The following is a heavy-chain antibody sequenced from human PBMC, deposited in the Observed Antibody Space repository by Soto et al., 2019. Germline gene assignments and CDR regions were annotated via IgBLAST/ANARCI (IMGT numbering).Heavy chain of an antibody. CDR2: ISGSGGST. V-gene: IGHV3-23*01. J-gene: IGHJ4*02. D-gene: IGHD2-15*01. Sequence: EVQLLESGGGLVQPGGSLRLSCAASGFTFSSYAMSWVRQAPGKGLEWVSAISGSGGSTYYADSVKGRFTNSRDNSKNTLYLQMNSLRAEDTAVYYCAKPNYGGNSYDYWGQGTLVTVSS. CDR3: AKPNYGGNSYDY. CDR1: GFTFSSYA.